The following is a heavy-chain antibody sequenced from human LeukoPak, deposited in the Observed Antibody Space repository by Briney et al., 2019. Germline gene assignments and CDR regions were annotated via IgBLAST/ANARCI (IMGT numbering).Heavy chain of an antibody. Sequence: PSETLSLTCAVYGGSFSGYYWSWIRQPPGKGLEWIGEINHSGSTNYNPSLKSRVTISVDTSKNQFSLKLSPVTAADTAVYYCASSTPLTYYDFWSGLSGGYYYGMDVWGQGTTVTVSS. J-gene: IGHJ6*02. CDR3: ASSTPLTYYDFWSGLSGGYYYGMDV. V-gene: IGHV4-34*01. CDR1: GGSFSGYY. D-gene: IGHD3-3*01. CDR2: INHSGST.